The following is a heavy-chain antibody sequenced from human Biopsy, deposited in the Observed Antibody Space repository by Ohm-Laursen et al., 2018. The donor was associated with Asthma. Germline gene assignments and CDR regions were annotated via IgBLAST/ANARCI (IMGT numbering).Heavy chain of an antibody. CDR3: VRGGTDDAFDI. V-gene: IGHV3-30*01. D-gene: IGHD1-1*01. Sequence: SLRLSCAASGFSFSNFAIHWVRQAPGKGLEWVGVISKDASTQDYADSVKGRLTMARDNSKNTLDLQMNSLREEDKAVYYCVRGGTDDAFDIWGQGTVVSVSS. CDR2: ISKDASTQ. CDR1: GFSFSNFA. J-gene: IGHJ3*02.